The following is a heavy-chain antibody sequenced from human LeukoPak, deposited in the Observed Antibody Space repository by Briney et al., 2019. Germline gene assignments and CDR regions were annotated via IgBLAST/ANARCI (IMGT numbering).Heavy chain of an antibody. CDR2: MNPNGGDT. CDR3: ARMYRSSWYGADY. Sequence: GASVKVSCKASGYTFTSYYMHWVRQAPGQGLEWMGWMNPNGGDTNYAQKFQGRVTMTTDTSISTTHMELSSLRSDDTAIYYCARMYRSSWYGADYWGQGTLVTVSS. V-gene: IGHV1-2*02. D-gene: IGHD6-13*01. J-gene: IGHJ4*02. CDR1: GYTFTSYY.